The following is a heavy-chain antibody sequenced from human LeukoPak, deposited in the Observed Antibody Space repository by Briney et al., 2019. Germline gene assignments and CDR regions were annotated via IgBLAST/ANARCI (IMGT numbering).Heavy chain of an antibody. V-gene: IGHV1-18*01. Sequence: ASVKVSCTASGYTFTSYGISWVRQAPGQGLEWMGWISAYNGNTNYAQKLQGRVTMTTDTSTSTAYMELRSLRSDDTAVYYCARGSCSSTSCYRRYYYGMDVWGQGTTVTVSS. CDR2: ISAYNGNT. CDR3: ARGSCSSTSCYRRYYYGMDV. CDR1: GYTFTSYG. D-gene: IGHD2-2*01. J-gene: IGHJ6*02.